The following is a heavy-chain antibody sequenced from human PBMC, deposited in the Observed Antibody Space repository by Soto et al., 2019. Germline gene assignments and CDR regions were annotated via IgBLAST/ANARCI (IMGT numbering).Heavy chain of an antibody. CDR3: AREDDGGDRDYYGLDV. Sequence: QVQLQQSGPGLVKPSQTLSLTCTVSGDSISSDNYHWTWIRQSPGKGLEWIGYIYYSGSIFYNPSFKSRVTISVDTSKNQFSLQLSSVTAADTAVYFCAREDDGGDRDYYGLDVWGQGTTVTVSS. CDR2: IYYSGSI. J-gene: IGHJ6*02. CDR1: GDSISSDNYH. D-gene: IGHD2-21*02. V-gene: IGHV4-30-4*08.